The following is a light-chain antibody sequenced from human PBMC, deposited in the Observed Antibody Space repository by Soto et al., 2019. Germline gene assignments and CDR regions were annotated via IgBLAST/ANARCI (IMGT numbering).Light chain of an antibody. CDR1: QSVSSY. J-gene: IGKJ1*01. Sequence: EIVLTQSPATLSLSLGESATLSCRASQSVSSYLAWYQQKPGQGPRLLIYDASNRATGVSARFSGSGYGTDFTLTISSIEPDDFAFHYCHHRRSWPRGTFGQGTKVEIK. CDR2: DAS. V-gene: IGKV3-11*01. CDR3: HHRRSWPRGT.